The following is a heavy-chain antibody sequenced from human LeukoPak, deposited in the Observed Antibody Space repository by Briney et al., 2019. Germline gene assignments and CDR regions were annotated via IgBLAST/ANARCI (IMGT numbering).Heavy chain of an antibody. J-gene: IGHJ3*01. CDR3: AREISMFVNAFDL. CDR2: IWYDGSNE. CDR1: GLTFSNSG. Sequence: QSGGSLRLSCAASGLTFSNSGMHWVPQAPAKGLVWVAVIWYDGSNEYYADAVKGRFIISRDNSKNTVHLQMNSLRVEDTSVYYCAREISMFVNAFDLWGQGTLVAVSA. V-gene: IGHV3-33*01. D-gene: IGHD3-10*02.